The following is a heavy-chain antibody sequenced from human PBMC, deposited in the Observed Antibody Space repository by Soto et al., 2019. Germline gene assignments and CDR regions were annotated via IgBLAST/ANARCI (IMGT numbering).Heavy chain of an antibody. CDR3: ARIPADNSGNDYHFDY. J-gene: IGHJ4*02. CDR2: IYYSGST. CDR1: GGSISSYY. V-gene: IGHV4-59*08. D-gene: IGHD5-12*01. Sequence: SETLSLTCTVSGGSISSYYWSWIRQSPGKGLEWIGYIYYSGSTNYNPSLKSRVTISVDTSKNQFSLKLSSVTAADTAVYHCARIPADNSGNDYHFDYWGQGTLVTVSS.